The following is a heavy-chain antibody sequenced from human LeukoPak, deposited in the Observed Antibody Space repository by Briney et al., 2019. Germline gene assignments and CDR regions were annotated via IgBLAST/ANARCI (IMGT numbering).Heavy chain of an antibody. CDR3: TRGRLKFDW. V-gene: IGHV3-48*02. J-gene: IGHJ4*02. CDR2: ISSSSSTI. CDR1: GFSFSSYS. D-gene: IGHD2-21*02. Sequence: GESLKISCAASGFSFSSYSMNWVRQAPGKGLEWVSYISSSSSTIYYADSVKGRFTISRDNAKNSLYLQMNSLRDEDTAVYYCTRGRLKFDWWGQGTLVTVSS.